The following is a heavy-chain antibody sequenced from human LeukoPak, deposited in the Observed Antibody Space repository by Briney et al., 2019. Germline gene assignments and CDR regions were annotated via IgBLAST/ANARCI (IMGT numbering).Heavy chain of an antibody. J-gene: IGHJ4*02. CDR1: GYAFTGYY. Sequence: ASVKVSCKASGYAFTGYYMHWVRQAPGQGLEWMGWISAYNGNTNYAQKLQGRVTMTTDTSTSTAYMELRSLRSDDTAVYYCARDGHYYGSWGQGTLVTVSS. CDR3: ARDGHYYGS. V-gene: IGHV1-18*04. CDR2: ISAYNGNT.